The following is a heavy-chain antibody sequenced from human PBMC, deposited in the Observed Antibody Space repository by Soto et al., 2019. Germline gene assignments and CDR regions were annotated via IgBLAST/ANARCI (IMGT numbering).Heavy chain of an antibody. D-gene: IGHD4-17*01. CDR3: ARRYGRAFDI. CDR2: IYYSENT. V-gene: IGHV4-30-4*01. Sequence: SETLSLTCTVSGVSISSGDYYWSWIRQTPGKGLEWIGYIYYSENTYYNLSLKSRVTISVDTSKNQFSLKLGPVTAADTAVYYCARRYGRAFDIWGQGTMVTVSS. CDR1: GVSISSGDYY. J-gene: IGHJ3*02.